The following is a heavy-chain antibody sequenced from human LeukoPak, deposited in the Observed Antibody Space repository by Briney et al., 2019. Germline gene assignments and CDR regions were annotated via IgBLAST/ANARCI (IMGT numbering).Heavy chain of an antibody. CDR2: IYYSGST. V-gene: IGHV4-30-4*08. Sequence: PSQTLSLTCTVSGGSISSGDYYWSWIRQPPGKGLEWIGYIYYSGSTYYNPSLESRVTISVDTSKNQFSLKLSSVTAADTAVYYCARGEVGYCSSTSCYREDYWGQGTLVTVSS. CDR1: GGSISSGDYY. J-gene: IGHJ4*02. CDR3: ARGEVGYCSSTSCYREDY. D-gene: IGHD2-2*02.